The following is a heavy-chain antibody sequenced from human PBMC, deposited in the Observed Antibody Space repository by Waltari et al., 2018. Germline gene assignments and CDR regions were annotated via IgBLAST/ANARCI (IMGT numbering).Heavy chain of an antibody. CDR1: AFTFSTYR. J-gene: IGHJ6*03. CDR2: ISSSSSYI. Sequence: EVQLVESGGGLVKPGGSQRLSCAASAFTFSTYRMNWVRQAPGRGIEWVSSISSSSSYIYYADSVKGRFTISRDNAKNSLSLQMNSLRAEDTAVYYCARAHSYGSSDYYYMDVWGNGTTVTVSS. V-gene: IGHV3-21*02. D-gene: IGHD5-18*01. CDR3: ARAHSYGSSDYYYMDV.